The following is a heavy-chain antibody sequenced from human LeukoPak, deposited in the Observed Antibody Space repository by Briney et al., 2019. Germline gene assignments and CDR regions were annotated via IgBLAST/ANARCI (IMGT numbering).Heavy chain of an antibody. Sequence: PSQTLSLTCDISGDSVSSIIAAWNWIRQSPSRGLEWLGRTYYRSQWFNDYAVSVKGRITINPDTSKNQFSLQPNSVTPEDTAVYYCAKGMGIFDYWGQGTLVTVSS. CDR1: GDSVSSIIAA. J-gene: IGHJ4*02. D-gene: IGHD7-27*01. V-gene: IGHV6-1*01. CDR3: AKGMGIFDY. CDR2: TYYRSQWFN.